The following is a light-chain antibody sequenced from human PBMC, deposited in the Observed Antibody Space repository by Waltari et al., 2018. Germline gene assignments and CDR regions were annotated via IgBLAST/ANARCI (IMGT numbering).Light chain of an antibody. CDR2: GNS. CDR1: RSNIGPGYD. Sequence: QSVLTQPPSVSGAPGQRVTISCTGSRSNIGPGYDVHWYQQLPGTAPKLLIYGNSNRPSGVPDRFSGSKSGTSASLAITGLQAEDEADYYCQSYDSSLSGYVFGTGTRVTV. V-gene: IGLV1-40*01. CDR3: QSYDSSLSGYV. J-gene: IGLJ1*01.